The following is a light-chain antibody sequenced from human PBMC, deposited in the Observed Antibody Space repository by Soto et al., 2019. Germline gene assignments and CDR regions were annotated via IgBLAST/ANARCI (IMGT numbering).Light chain of an antibody. CDR1: QSISNNY. CDR2: GAS. CDR3: QQYVTSRT. V-gene: IGKV3-20*01. Sequence: EFVLTQSPGILALSPGARATLSCRASQSISNNYLAWYQQRPGQAPRFLIYGASTRAAGISDRFSGSGSGTDFTLTISRLEPEDFAVYYCQQYVTSRTFGQGTKVE. J-gene: IGKJ1*01.